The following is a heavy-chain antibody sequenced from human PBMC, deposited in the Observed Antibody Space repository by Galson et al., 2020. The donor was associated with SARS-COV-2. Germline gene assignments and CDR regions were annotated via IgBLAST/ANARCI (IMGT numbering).Heavy chain of an antibody. Sequence: SETLSLTCAVYGGSFSGYYWSWIRQPPGKGLEWIGEINHSGSTNYNPSLKSRVTISVDTSKNQFSLKLSSVTAADTAVYYCARGLGYYGSGSYYDPNYYYYYYMDVWGKGTMVTVSS. J-gene: IGHJ6*03. CDR3: ARGLGYYGSGSYYDPNYYYYYYMDV. CDR2: INHSGST. V-gene: IGHV4-34*01. D-gene: IGHD3-10*01. CDR1: GGSFSGYY.